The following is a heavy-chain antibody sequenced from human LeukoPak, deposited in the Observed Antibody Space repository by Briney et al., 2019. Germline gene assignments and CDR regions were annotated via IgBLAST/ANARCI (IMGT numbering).Heavy chain of an antibody. CDR1: GYTFTSYD. D-gene: IGHD3-10*01. CDR2: MNPNSGNT. Sequence: ASVKVSCKASGYTFTSYDINWVRQATGQGLEWMGWMNPNSGNTGYAQKFQGRVTMTRNTSISTAYMELSSLRSEDTAVYYCARGQRVNYYGSGSYYFGYWGQGTLVTVSS. CDR3: ARGQRVNYYGSGSYYFGY. V-gene: IGHV1-8*01. J-gene: IGHJ4*02.